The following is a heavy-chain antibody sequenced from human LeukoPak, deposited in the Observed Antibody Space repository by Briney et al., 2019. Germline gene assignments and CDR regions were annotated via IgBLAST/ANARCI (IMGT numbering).Heavy chain of an antibody. V-gene: IGHV3-48*01. CDR1: GFTFSTYS. J-gene: IGHJ6*02. CDR2: ISSSSSTI. CDR3: ARELAEHGMDV. D-gene: IGHD3-3*02. Sequence: GGSLRLSCAVSGFTFSTYSMNWVRQARGKGLEWVSYISSSSSTIYYADSVKGRFTISRDNAKNSLYLQMNSLRAEDTAVYYCARELAEHGMDVWGQGTTVTVSS.